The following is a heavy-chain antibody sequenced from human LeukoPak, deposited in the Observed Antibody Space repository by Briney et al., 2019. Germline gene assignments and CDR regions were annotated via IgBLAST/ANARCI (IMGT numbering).Heavy chain of an antibody. CDR3: ARGTTVTTYADH. V-gene: IGHV4-59*01. D-gene: IGHD4-17*01. CDR2: ISYRGST. Sequence: SETLSLTCTVSGGSISSYHWSWIRQPRGKGLEWIGYISYRGSTTYNPSLKSRVTMSVDTSKNQFSLKLISVTAADTAVYYCARGTTVTTYADHWGQGTLVTVSS. J-gene: IGHJ4*02. CDR1: GGSISSYH.